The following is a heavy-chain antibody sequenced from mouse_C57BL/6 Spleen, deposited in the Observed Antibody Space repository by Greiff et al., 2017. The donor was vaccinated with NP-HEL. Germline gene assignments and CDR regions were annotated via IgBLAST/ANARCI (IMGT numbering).Heavy chain of an antibody. D-gene: IGHD4-1*01. J-gene: IGHJ3*01. V-gene: IGHV3-6*01. Sequence: EVQLQESGPGLVKPSQSLSLTCSVTGYSITSGYYWNWIRQFPGNKLEWMGYISYDGSNNYNPSLKNRISITRDTSKNQFFLKLNSVTTEDTATYYGAREGWDGGAYWGQGTLVTVSA. CDR2: ISYDGSN. CDR1: GYSITSGYY. CDR3: AREGWDGGAY.